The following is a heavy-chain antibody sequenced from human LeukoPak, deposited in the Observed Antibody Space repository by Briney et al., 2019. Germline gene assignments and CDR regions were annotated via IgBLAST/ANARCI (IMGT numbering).Heavy chain of an antibody. V-gene: IGHV4-39*01. D-gene: IGHD6-13*01. CDR1: GGSISSSSYY. Sequence: SETLSLTCTVSGGSISSSSYYWGWIRQPPGKGLEWLGSIYYSGSTYYNPSLKSRVTISVDTSKNQFSLKVSSVTAADTAVYSCASSFIAAAGTFFFDYWGQGTLVTVSS. J-gene: IGHJ4*02. CDR3: ASSFIAAAGTFFFDY. CDR2: IYYSGST.